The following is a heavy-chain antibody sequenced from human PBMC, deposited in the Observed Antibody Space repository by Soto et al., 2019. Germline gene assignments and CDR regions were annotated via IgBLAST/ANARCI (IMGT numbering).Heavy chain of an antibody. Sequence: GGSLRLSCAASGFTFDDYAMHWVRQAPGKXLEWVAGISWNSGSIGYADSVKGRFTISRDNAKNSLYLQMNSLRAEDTALYYCAKDINSSGWLKGGPFDIWGQGTMVTVSS. D-gene: IGHD6-19*01. V-gene: IGHV3-9*01. CDR1: GFTFDDYA. J-gene: IGHJ3*02. CDR2: ISWNSGSI. CDR3: AKDINSSGWLKGGPFDI.